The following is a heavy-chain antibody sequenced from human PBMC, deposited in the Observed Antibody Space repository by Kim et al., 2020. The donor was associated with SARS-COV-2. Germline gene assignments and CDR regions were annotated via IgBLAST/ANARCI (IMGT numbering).Heavy chain of an antibody. Sequence: GGSLRLSCAASGFTFSGSAMHWVRQASGKGLEWVGRIRSKANSYATAYAASVKGRFTISRDDSKNTAYLQMNSLKTEDTAVYYCTRQSYYDSSGPDYYYYGMDVWGQGTTVTVSS. J-gene: IGHJ6*02. CDR2: IRSKANSYAT. D-gene: IGHD3-22*01. CDR3: TRQSYYDSSGPDYYYYGMDV. CDR1: GFTFSGSA. V-gene: IGHV3-73*01.